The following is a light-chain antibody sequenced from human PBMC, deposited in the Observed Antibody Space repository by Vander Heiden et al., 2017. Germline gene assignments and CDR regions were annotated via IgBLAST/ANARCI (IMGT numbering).Light chain of an antibody. Sequence: EIVMKPSPATLSVSRGERATPSCRASKSVSRKLAWYQKKPWQTPRHLTSGAATSATCSPASFSGSGSGTAVILLISSLQSEDFAVYYCQQYNNWPPWTFGQGTKVEIK. CDR1: KSVSRK. CDR3: QQYNNWPPWT. CDR2: GAA. J-gene: IGKJ1*01. V-gene: IGKV3-15*01.